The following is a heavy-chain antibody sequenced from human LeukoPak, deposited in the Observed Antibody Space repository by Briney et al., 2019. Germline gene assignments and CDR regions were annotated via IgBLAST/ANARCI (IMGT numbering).Heavy chain of an antibody. CDR1: GFFFTSYA. J-gene: IGHJ5*02. V-gene: IGHV3-23*01. CDR3: AKDGVGQWLVPPGWFDP. Sequence: PGGSLRLSCAASGFFFTSYAMTWVRQTPGKGLEWVATISGSGRRTSYEDRVQGRFTISRDNSKETVYLQMDSLRDDDTAVYYCAKDGVGQWLVPPGWFDPWGQGTLVTVSS. D-gene: IGHD6-19*01. CDR2: ISGSGRRT.